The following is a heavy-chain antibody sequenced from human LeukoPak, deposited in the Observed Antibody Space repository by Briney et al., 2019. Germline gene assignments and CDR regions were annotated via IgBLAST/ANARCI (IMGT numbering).Heavy chain of an antibody. V-gene: IGHV3-53*01. CDR2: IYSGGST. CDR3: AKDNDYGDYVLYFDY. Sequence: GGSLRLSCAASGFTVSSNYMSWVRQGPGKGLEWVSTIYSGGSTYYADSVTGRFTISRDNSKNTLYLQMNTLRAEDTAAYYCAKDNDYGDYVLYFDYWGQGTLVTVSS. J-gene: IGHJ4*02. D-gene: IGHD4-17*01. CDR1: GFTVSSNY.